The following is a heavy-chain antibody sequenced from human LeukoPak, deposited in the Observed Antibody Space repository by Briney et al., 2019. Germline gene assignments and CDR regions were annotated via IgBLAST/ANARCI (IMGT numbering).Heavy chain of an antibody. Sequence: ASVKVSCKASGYTFTKYYMHWVRQAPGQGLEWMGIIDPSGGSTNYAQKFQGRVTITADESTSTAYMELSSLRSEDTAVYYCARGWDTAKSAFDIWGHGTMVTVSS. CDR2: IDPSGGST. CDR1: GYTFTKYY. V-gene: IGHV1-46*01. D-gene: IGHD5-18*01. CDR3: ARGWDTAKSAFDI. J-gene: IGHJ3*02.